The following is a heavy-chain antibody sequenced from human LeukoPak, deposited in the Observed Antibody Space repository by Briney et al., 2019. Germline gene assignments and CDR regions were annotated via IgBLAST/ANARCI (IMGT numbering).Heavy chain of an antibody. D-gene: IGHD2-15*01. CDR1: GGSIIGGSDY. Sequence: SLSLTCTVSGGSIIGGSDYWSCILQPTGKGRVGIGRIYSNGGTDYNPSLKSRVTISRNKPKNQFSLKLSSLTASERAVGSCVTGRVGYCNGAYCPLDIWGAGRLVTASP. J-gene: IGHJ4*01. V-gene: IGHV4-61*02. CDR2: IYSNGGT. CDR3: VTGRVGYCNGAYCPLDI.